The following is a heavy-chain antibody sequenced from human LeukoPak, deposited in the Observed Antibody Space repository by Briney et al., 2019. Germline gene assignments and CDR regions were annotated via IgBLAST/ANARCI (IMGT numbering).Heavy chain of an antibody. D-gene: IGHD6-6*01. CDR1: GYTFTSYD. J-gene: IGHJ6*03. Sequence: AASVKVSCKASGYTFTSYDINWVRQATGQELEWMGWMNPNSGNTGYAQKFQGRVTMTRNTSISTAYMELSSLRSEDTAVYYCARARPPRGAYYYYYYMDVWGKGTTVTVSS. CDR2: MNPNSGNT. CDR3: ARARPPRGAYYYYYYMDV. V-gene: IGHV1-8*01.